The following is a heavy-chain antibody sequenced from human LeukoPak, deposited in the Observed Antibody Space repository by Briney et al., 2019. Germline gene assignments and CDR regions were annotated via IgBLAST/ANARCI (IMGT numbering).Heavy chain of an antibody. CDR3: AREMNYYDSTGYYLNYLDY. Sequence: TSETLSLTCTVSGGSITNFYWSWIRQAPGTGQEWISYSHNSGSTDYNPSLKGRVTISVDTSKNQLSLKLSSVTAADTAVYYCAREMNYYDSTGYYLNYLDYWGQGTLVTVSS. CDR2: SHNSGST. J-gene: IGHJ4*02. V-gene: IGHV4-59*01. CDR1: GGSITNFY. D-gene: IGHD3-22*01.